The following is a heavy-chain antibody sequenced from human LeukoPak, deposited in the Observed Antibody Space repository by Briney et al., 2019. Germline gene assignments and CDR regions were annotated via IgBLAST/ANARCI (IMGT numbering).Heavy chain of an antibody. CDR3: ARDFSGYYYLQH. CDR1: GFTFSSYA. V-gene: IGHV3-30*04. Sequence: PGGSLRLSCAASGFTFSSYAMHWVRQAPGKGLEWAAVISYDGSNKYYADSVKGRFTISRDNSKNTLYLQMNSLRAEDTAVYYCARDFSGYYYLQHWGQGTLVTVSS. J-gene: IGHJ1*01. D-gene: IGHD3-22*01. CDR2: ISYDGSNK.